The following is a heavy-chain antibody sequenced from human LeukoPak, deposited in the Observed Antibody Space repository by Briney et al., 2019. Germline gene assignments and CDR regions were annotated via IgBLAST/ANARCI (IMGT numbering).Heavy chain of an antibody. V-gene: IGHV4-39*07. J-gene: IGHJ4*02. D-gene: IGHD3-22*01. CDR3: ARATYYYDSSGGLDS. Sequence: SETLSLTCTVSGGSISSSSYYWGWIRQPPGKGLEWIGEIYHSGSTNYNPSLKSRVTISVDKSKNQFSLKLSSVTAADTAVYYCARATYYYDSSGGLDSWGQGTLVTVSS. CDR2: IYHSGST. CDR1: GGSISSSSYY.